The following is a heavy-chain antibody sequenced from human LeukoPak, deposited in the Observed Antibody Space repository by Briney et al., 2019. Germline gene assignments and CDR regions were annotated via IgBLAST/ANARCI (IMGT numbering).Heavy chain of an antibody. V-gene: IGHV4-39*07. Sequence: PSETLSLTCTVSGGSISSSSYYWGWIRQPPGKGLEWIGSIYYSGSTYYNPSLKSRVTISVHTSKNQFSLKLSSVTAADTAVYYCARDVAARRGGGDDAFDIWGQGTMVTVSS. D-gene: IGHD6-6*01. CDR3: ARDVAARRGGGDDAFDI. J-gene: IGHJ3*02. CDR2: IYYSGST. CDR1: GGSISSSSYY.